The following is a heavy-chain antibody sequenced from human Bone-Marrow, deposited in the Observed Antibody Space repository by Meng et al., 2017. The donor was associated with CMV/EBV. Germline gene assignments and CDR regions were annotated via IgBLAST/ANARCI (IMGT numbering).Heavy chain of an antibody. CDR3: AKDRSNWGLDYYNGMDV. CDR1: GFTFSSYG. J-gene: IGHJ6*02. CDR2: IWYDGSNK. V-gene: IGHV3-33*06. Sequence: GESLKISCAASGFTFSSYGMHWVRQAPGKGLEWVAVIWYDGSNKYYADSVKGRFTISRDNSKNTLYLQMNSLRAEDTAVYYCAKDRSNWGLDYYNGMDVWGQGTTVTVSS. D-gene: IGHD7-27*01.